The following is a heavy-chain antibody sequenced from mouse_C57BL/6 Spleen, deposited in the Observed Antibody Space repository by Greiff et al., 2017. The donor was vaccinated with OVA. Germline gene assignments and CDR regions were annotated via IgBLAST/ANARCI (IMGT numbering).Heavy chain of an antibody. CDR1: GYTFTSYW. CDR2: IDPSDSYT. Sequence: QVHVKQSGAELVRPGTSVKLSCTASGYTFTSYWMHWVQQRPGQGLEWIGVIDPSDSYTNYNQKFKGKATLTVDTSSSTAYMQLSSLTSEDSAVYYCAIYYGSEWYFDVWGTGTTVTVSS. D-gene: IGHD1-1*01. J-gene: IGHJ1*03. V-gene: IGHV1-59*01. CDR3: AIYYGSEWYFDV.